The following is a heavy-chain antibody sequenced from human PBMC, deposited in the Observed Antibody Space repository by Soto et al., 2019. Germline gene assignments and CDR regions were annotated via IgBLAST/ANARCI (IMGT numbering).Heavy chain of an antibody. D-gene: IGHD2-2*01. Sequence: EVQLLESGGGLVQPGGSLRLSCAASGFTFSSYAMSWVRQAPGKGLEWVSAISGSGGSTFYAQSVKGRFTISRDNSKNMLYLQMNSLRAEDTAVYFCAKDSSFGIVVSAARFDPWGQGTLVTVSS. V-gene: IGHV3-23*01. CDR3: AKDSSFGIVVSAARFDP. CDR1: GFTFSSYA. J-gene: IGHJ5*02. CDR2: ISGSGGST.